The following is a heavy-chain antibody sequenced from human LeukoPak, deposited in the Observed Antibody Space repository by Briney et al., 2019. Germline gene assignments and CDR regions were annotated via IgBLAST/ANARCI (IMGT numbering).Heavy chain of an antibody. J-gene: IGHJ4*02. CDR3: ARALYSGGWYGGDY. V-gene: IGHV3-33*01. D-gene: IGHD6-19*01. CDR1: GFTFSYYG. CDR2: IWNDGNKK. Sequence: PGGSLRLSCAASGFTFSYYGMHWVRQALGKGLEWVAVIWNDGNKKYYADSVKGRFTISRDNSKNTLYLQMNSLRAEDTAIYYCARALYSGGWYGGDYSGQGTLVTVSS.